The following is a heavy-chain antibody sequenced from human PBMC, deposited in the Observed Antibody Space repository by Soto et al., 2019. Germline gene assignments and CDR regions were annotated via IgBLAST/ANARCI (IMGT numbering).Heavy chain of an antibody. Sequence: QITLKESGPTLVKPTQTLTLTCTFSGFSLSTSGVGVGWIRRPPGKALEWLALIYWDDDKRYSPSLKSRLTITKDTSKNQVVLTMTNMDPVDTATYYCAHVYGGYDNFDYWGQGTLVTVSS. D-gene: IGHD5-12*01. V-gene: IGHV2-5*02. CDR1: GFSLSTSGVG. J-gene: IGHJ4*02. CDR3: AHVYGGYDNFDY. CDR2: IYWDDDK.